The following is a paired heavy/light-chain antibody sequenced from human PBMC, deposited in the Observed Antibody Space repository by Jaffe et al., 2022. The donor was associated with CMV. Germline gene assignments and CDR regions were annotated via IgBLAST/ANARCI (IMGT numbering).Heavy chain of an antibody. CDR1: GFSLSTGGMC. V-gene: IGHV2-70*01. Sequence: QVTLRESGPALVKPTQTLTLTCTFSGFSLSTGGMCVSWIRQPPGKALEWLALIDWNDDKYYTTSLRTRLTVSKDTSRNQVVLTMTNMDPVDTATYYCARSHYDNIGFSYYFAFDSWGQGTLVTVSS. J-gene: IGHJ4*02. D-gene: IGHD3-22*01. CDR2: IDWNDDK. CDR3: ARSHYDNIGFSYYFAFDS.
Light chain of an antibody. V-gene: IGLV1-47*01. Sequence: QSVLTQPPSASGTPGQRVTISCSGGSSNLGTNYVHWYQQLPGTAPKLLIYRNNQRPSGVPDRFSGSKSGTSVSLAISGLRSDDEADYYCAAWDDSLSGWVFGGGTKVTVL. CDR2: RNN. CDR3: AAWDDSLSGWV. CDR1: SSNLGTNY. J-gene: IGLJ3*02.